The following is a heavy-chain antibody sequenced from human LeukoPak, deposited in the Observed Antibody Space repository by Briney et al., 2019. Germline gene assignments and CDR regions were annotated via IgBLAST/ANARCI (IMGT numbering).Heavy chain of an antibody. V-gene: IGHV3-21*01. CDR3: ARAPTVLVGYCSSSSCQADY. Sequence: GGSLRLSCAASGFTFSSYSMNRVRQAPGKGLEWVSAIDPSSTYIYYADSVKGRFTISRDNAENSLYLQMNSLRVEDTAVYYCARAPTVLVGYCSSSSCQADYWGQGTLVTVSS. CDR1: GFTFSSYS. J-gene: IGHJ4*02. D-gene: IGHD2-2*01. CDR2: IDPSSTYI.